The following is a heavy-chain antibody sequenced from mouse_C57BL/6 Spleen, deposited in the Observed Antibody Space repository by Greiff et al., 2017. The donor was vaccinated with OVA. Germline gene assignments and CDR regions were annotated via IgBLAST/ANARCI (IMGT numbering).Heavy chain of an antibody. J-gene: IGHJ3*01. CDR1: GYAFSSSW. V-gene: IGHV1-82*01. D-gene: IGHD2-1*01. CDR2: IYPGDGDT. CDR3: ARAAIATMAPFAY. Sequence: QVQLKQSGPELVKPGASVKISCKASGYAFSSSWMNWVKQRPGKGLEWIGRIYPGDGDTNYNGKFKGKATLTADKSSSTAYMQLSSLTSEDSAVYFCARAAIATMAPFAYWGQGTLVTVSA.